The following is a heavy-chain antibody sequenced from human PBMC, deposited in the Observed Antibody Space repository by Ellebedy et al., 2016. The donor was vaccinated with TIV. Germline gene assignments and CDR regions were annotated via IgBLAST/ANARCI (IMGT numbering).Heavy chain of an antibody. V-gene: IGHV3-7*03. D-gene: IGHD5-12*01. Sequence: GESLKISCAASGFTFSSFWMSWVRQAPGKGLEWVAKIKQDGSAKYYVDSVKGRFTMSRDNAKNSLYLQMNSLRVEDTAVYYCARFRVQRGGYSGYDVDFWGQGTLVTVSS. CDR2: IKQDGSAK. J-gene: IGHJ4*02. CDR3: ARFRVQRGGYSGYDVDF. CDR1: GFTFSSFW.